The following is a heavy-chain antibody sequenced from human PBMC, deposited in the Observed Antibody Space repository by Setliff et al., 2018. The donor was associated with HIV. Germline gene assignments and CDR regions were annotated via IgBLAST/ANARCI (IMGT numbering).Heavy chain of an antibody. CDR2: ISSSSSYI. CDR1: GFTVSNDY. J-gene: IGHJ3*02. V-gene: IGHV3-21*01. CDR3: ARDHYAFDI. Sequence: PGGSLRLSCAASGFTVSNDYMNWVRQAPGKGLEWVSSISSSSSYIYYADSVRGRFTISRDNAKNSLYLQMNSLRAEDTAVYYCARDHYAFDIWGQGTMVTVSS.